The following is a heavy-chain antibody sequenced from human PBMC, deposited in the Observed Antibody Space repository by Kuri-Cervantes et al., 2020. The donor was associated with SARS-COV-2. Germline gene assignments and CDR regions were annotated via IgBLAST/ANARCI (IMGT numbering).Heavy chain of an antibody. J-gene: IGHJ5*02. CDR2: IVVGSGNT. CDR1: GFTLTSSA. Sequence: SVKVSCKASGFTLTSSAVQWVRQARGQRLEWIGWIVVGSGNTNYAQKFQGRVTITADESTSTAYMELSSLRSEDTAVYYCARTNDYYDSSGYYRGNWFDPWGQGTLVTVSS. V-gene: IGHV1-58*01. D-gene: IGHD3-22*01. CDR3: ARTNDYYDSSGYYRGNWFDP.